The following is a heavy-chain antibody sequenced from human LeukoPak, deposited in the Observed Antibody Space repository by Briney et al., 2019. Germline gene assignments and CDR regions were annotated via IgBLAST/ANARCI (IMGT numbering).Heavy chain of an antibody. V-gene: IGHV3-15*07. CDR3: TFRQSGTTFDY. Sequence: PGGSLRLSCAASGFSFSNYAMNWVRQAPGKGLEWVGRIKSKTDGGTTDYAAPVKGRFTISRDDSKNTLYLQMNSLKTEDTAVYYCTFRQSGTTFDYWGQGTLVTVSS. D-gene: IGHD1-7*01. CDR2: IKSKTDGGTT. J-gene: IGHJ4*02. CDR1: GFSFSNYA.